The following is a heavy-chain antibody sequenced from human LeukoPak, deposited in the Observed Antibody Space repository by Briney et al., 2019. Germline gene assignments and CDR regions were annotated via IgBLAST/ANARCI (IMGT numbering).Heavy chain of an antibody. J-gene: IGHJ4*02. CDR3: ARGGGIGYNFY. D-gene: IGHD5-24*01. V-gene: IGHV4-59*01. CDR1: GGSISSYY. CDR2: RYSSGSA. Sequence: SETLSLTCTVSGGSISSYYWTWIRRFPGKRLAWIGYRYSSGSANYNPSLGSRVTISIDASKNQISLRLSSVTAADTAVYYCARGGGIGYNFYWGRGTLVTVSS.